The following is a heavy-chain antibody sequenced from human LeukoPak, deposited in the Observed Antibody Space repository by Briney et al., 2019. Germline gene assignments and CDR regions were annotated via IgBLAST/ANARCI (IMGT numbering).Heavy chain of an antibody. CDR2: IYYSGST. V-gene: IGHV4-39*01. CDR3: VRPWYNWNDVWFDP. Sequence: SETLSLTCTVSGGSISSSSYYWGWIRQPPGKGLEWIGSIYYSGSTYYNPSLKSRVTISVDTSKNQFSLKLSSVTAADTAVYYCVRPWYNWNDVWFDPWGQGTLVTVSS. D-gene: IGHD1-1*01. CDR1: GGSISSSSYY. J-gene: IGHJ5*02.